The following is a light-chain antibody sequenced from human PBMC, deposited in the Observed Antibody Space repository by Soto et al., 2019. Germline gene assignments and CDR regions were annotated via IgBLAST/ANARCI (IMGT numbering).Light chain of an antibody. V-gene: IGKV3-20*01. J-gene: IGKJ4*01. CDR1: QSVSNNY. CDR2: DVS. Sequence: EIVLRQSPGTLSLSPGERATLSCRASQSVSNNYLAWYQQKPGQAPRLLIYDVSSRATGIPDRVSGSGSGTDFTLTISRLEPDDLAVYYCQQYGSSPLTFGGGTKVDIK. CDR3: QQYGSSPLT.